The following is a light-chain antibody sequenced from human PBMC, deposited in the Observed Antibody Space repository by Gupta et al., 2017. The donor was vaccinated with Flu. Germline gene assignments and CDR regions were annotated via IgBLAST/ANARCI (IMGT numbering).Light chain of an antibody. Sequence: QSVLTQPPSASGTPGQRVNISCSGRNSNIGSNTVNWYQQLPGTAPKLLMYSNNQRPPGVPDRFSGAKSGTSASLAISGLRSEDEADYYCAAWDYSLNGWVFGGGTRLTVL. CDR1: NSNIGSNT. CDR2: SNN. V-gene: IGLV1-44*01. CDR3: AAWDYSLNGWV. J-gene: IGLJ3*02.